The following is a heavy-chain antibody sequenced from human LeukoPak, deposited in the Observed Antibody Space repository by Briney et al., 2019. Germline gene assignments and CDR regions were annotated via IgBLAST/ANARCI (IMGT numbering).Heavy chain of an antibody. CDR2: INPNSGGT. Sequence: GASVKVSCKASGYTFTGYYMHWVRQAPGQGLEWMGRINPNSGGTNYAQKFQGRVTMTRDTSISTAYMELSRLRSDDTAVYYCARELITIFGVVIPNLAFDYWGQGTLVTVSS. D-gene: IGHD3-3*01. J-gene: IGHJ4*02. V-gene: IGHV1-2*06. CDR1: GYTFTGYY. CDR3: ARELITIFGVVIPNLAFDY.